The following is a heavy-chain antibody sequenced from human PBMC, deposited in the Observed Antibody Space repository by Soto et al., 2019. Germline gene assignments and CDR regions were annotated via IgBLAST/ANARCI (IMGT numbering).Heavy chain of an antibody. D-gene: IGHD2-15*01. J-gene: IGHJ6*02. CDR3: ARGCSGGSCYRGMDV. CDR1: GFNFNSYT. Sequence: GGSLRLSCAASGFNFNSYTINWVRQAPGKRLEWLSSISSSGYIFSTDSVRGRFTISRDNVKNSVYLQINSLRAEDTAVYFCARGCSGGSCYRGMDVSGPGTTLPVFS. V-gene: IGHV3-21*01. CDR2: ISSSGYI.